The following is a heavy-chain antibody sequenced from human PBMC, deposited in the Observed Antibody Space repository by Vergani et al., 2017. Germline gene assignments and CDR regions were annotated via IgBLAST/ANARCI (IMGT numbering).Heavy chain of an antibody. J-gene: IGHJ4*02. CDR2: INHSGST. CDR3: ARGPARDYYDSSGYFDY. Sequence: QVQLQQWGAGLLKSSETLSLTCAVYGGSFSGYYWSWIRQPPGKGLEWIGEINHSGSTNYNPSLKSRVTISVDTSKNQFSLKLSSVTAADTAVYYCARGPARDYYDSSGYFDYWGQGTLVTVSS. V-gene: IGHV4-34*01. D-gene: IGHD3-22*01. CDR1: GGSFSGYY.